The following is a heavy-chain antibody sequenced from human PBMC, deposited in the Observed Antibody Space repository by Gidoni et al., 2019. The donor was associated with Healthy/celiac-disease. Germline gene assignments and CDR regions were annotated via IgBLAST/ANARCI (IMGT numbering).Heavy chain of an antibody. CDR2: INPNSGGT. D-gene: IGHD4-17*01. CDR1: GYTFTGYY. CDR3: ARVRGGEYGDYQPASAYFDY. V-gene: IGHV1-2*02. J-gene: IGHJ4*02. Sequence: QVQLVQSGAEVTKPGASVKVSCKASGYTFTGYYMNWGRQAPGQGLEWMGWINPNSGGTNYAQKFQGRVTMTRDTSISTAYMELSRLRSDDTAVYYCARVRGGEYGDYQPASAYFDYWGQGTLVTVSS.